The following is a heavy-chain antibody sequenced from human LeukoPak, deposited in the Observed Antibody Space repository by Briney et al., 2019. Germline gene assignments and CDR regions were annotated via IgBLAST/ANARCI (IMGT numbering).Heavy chain of an antibody. D-gene: IGHD3-9*01. J-gene: IGHJ3*02. Sequence: ASVKVSCKASGYTFTNYSVSWVRQAPGQGLEYMGYISAYNGNTNYAQNLQGRVTMTTDTSTSTAYMELRSLRPDDTAVYYCVRGAYYDILTGYETVDAFDIWGQGTMVTVSS. V-gene: IGHV1-18*01. CDR2: ISAYNGNT. CDR1: GYTFTNYS. CDR3: VRGAYYDILTGYETVDAFDI.